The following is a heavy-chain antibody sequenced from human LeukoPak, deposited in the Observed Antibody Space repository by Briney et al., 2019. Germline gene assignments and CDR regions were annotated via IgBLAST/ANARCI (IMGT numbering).Heavy chain of an antibody. Sequence: GGSLRLSCAASGFTFSSYWMHWVRQGPGKGLVWVSRISTDGSSTDYADSVKGRFTISRENAKNTLYLQMNSLRAEDTAVYYCARGKCRGGSCQPEAFDIWGQGTMVTVSS. D-gene: IGHD2-15*01. V-gene: IGHV3-74*01. J-gene: IGHJ3*02. CDR2: ISTDGSST. CDR1: GFTFSSYW. CDR3: ARGKCRGGSCQPEAFDI.